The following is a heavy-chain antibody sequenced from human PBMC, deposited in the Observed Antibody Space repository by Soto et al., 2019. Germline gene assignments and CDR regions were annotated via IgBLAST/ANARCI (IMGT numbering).Heavy chain of an antibody. CDR3: ARERAAYYDILTGYYNPYY. Sequence: GGSVRLSCAASGVSFSSYGMHWVRQAPGKGLEWVAVIWYDGSNKYYADSVKGRFTISRDNSKNTLYLQMNSLRAEDTAVYYCARERAAYYDILTGYYNPYYWGQGTLVTVSS. V-gene: IGHV3-33*01. CDR1: GVSFSSYG. J-gene: IGHJ4*02. D-gene: IGHD3-9*01. CDR2: IWYDGSNK.